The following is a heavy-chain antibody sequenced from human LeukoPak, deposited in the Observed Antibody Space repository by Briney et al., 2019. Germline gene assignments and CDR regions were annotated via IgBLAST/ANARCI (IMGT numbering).Heavy chain of an antibody. V-gene: IGHV1-46*01. CDR3: ARDFLGSGGLVYFDY. D-gene: IGHD4-23*01. CDR1: GYTFTSYY. Sequence: ASVKVSCKASGYTFTSYYMHWVRQAPGQGLEWMGIINPSGGSTSYAQKFQGRVTMTRDMSTSTVYMELSSLRSDDTAVYYCARDFLGSGGLVYFDYWGQGTLVTVSS. CDR2: INPSGGST. J-gene: IGHJ4*02.